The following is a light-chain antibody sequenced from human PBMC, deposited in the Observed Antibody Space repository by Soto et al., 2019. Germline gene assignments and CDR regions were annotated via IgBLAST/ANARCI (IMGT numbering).Light chain of an antibody. CDR2: DAS. Sequence: EIVLTQSPATLSLSPGERATLSCRASQSVSSCLAWYQHKPGQAPRLLIYDASNRATGIPARFSGSGSGTDFTLTISSLEPEDFAVYYCQRRSNWRITFGQGTRLEIK. J-gene: IGKJ5*01. V-gene: IGKV3-11*01. CDR1: QSVSSC. CDR3: QRRSNWRIT.